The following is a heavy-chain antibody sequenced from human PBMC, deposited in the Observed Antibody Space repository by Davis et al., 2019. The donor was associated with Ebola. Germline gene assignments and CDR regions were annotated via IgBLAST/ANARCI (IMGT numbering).Heavy chain of an antibody. CDR2: ISWNSGSI. D-gene: IGHD3-16*01. Sequence: PGGSLRLSCAASGFTFDDYAMHWVRQAPGKGLEWVSGISWNSGSIGYADSVKGRFTISRDNAKNSLYLQMNSLRAEDTALYYCAKDIYVAMGEWSVLGAFDIWGQGTMVTVSS. V-gene: IGHV3-9*01. CDR3: AKDIYVAMGEWSVLGAFDI. J-gene: IGHJ3*02. CDR1: GFTFDDYA.